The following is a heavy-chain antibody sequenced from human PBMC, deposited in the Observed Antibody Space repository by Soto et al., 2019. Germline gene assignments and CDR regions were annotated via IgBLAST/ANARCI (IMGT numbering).Heavy chain of an antibody. V-gene: IGHV4-30-4*01. CDR2: IYYSGST. CDR3: ARASIGSGYYYYCTDV. D-gene: IGHD3-3*01. Sequence: PSETLSLTCTVSGGSISSGDYYWSWIRQPPGKGLEWIGYIYYSGSTYYNPSLKSRVTISVDTSKNQFSLKLSSVTAADTAVYYCARASIGSGYYYYCTDVWGQGTTVTV. J-gene: IGHJ6*02. CDR1: GGSISSGDYY.